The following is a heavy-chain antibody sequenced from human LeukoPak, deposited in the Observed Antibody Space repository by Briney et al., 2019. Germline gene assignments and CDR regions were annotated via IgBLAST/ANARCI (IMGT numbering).Heavy chain of an antibody. Sequence: ASVKDSCKTSGGTFSDFAFSWVRQAPGQGLEWMGRIIPIFGATSYAQNFQGRVSITTDESTSTAYMELSSLRSEDTAVYYCARGYCSGDSCFHDAFDIWGQGTMVTVSS. V-gene: IGHV1-69*05. D-gene: IGHD2-15*01. CDR3: ARGYCSGDSCFHDAFDI. CDR2: IIPIFGAT. J-gene: IGHJ3*02. CDR1: GGTFSDFA.